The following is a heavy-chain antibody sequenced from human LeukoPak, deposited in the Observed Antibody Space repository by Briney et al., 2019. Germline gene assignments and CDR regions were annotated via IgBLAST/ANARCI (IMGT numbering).Heavy chain of an antibody. CDR2: IYYDGSNI. V-gene: IGHV3-30*02. CDR1: EFTFTTYV. D-gene: IGHD1-1*01. J-gene: IGHJ4*02. CDR3: AIDWKTNTLDY. Sequence: GGALRLSCAASEFTFTTYVMHWVRPAPGKGREWVAFIYYDGSNIYYADYVKGGFTISRDISTNTLYLQMNSLRADDTAIYYCAIDWKTNTLDYWGQGTQVTVSS.